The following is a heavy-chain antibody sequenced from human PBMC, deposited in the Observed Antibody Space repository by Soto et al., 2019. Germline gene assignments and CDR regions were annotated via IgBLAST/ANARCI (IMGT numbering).Heavy chain of an antibody. J-gene: IGHJ4*02. CDR2: IYYSGST. CDR3: ARGYDSSGPPDY. D-gene: IGHD3-22*01. CDR1: GGSISSSSYY. V-gene: IGHV4-39*01. Sequence: QLQLQESGPGLVKPSETLSLTCTVSGGSISSSSYYWGWIRQPPGKGLEWIGSIYYSGSTYYNPSLKSRVTISVDTSKNQFSLKLSSVTAADTAVYYCARGYDSSGPPDYWGQGTLVTVSS.